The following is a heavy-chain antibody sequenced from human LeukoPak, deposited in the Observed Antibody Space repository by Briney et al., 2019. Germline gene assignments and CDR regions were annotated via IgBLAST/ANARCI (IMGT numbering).Heavy chain of an antibody. CDR3: ARVVVGIAVPVGYFDY. D-gene: IGHD6-19*01. J-gene: IGHJ4*02. CDR1: GYSISSGYY. Sequence: SETLSLTCTVSGYSISSGYYWGWIRPPPGKGLEWIGSIYHSGSTYYNPSLKSRVTISVDTSKNQFSLKLSSVTAADTAVYYCARVVVGIAVPVGYFDYWGQGTLVTVSS. CDR2: IYHSGST. V-gene: IGHV4-38-2*02.